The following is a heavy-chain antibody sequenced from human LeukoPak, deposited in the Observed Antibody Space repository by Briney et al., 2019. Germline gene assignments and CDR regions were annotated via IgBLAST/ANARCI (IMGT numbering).Heavy chain of an antibody. CDR2: ISSSSSYI. CDR1: GFTFSSCS. D-gene: IGHD6-19*01. J-gene: IGHJ4*02. V-gene: IGHV3-21*01. CDR3: ARALYNRGWYPDYFDS. Sequence: PGGSLRLSCAASGFTFSSCSMNWVRQAPGKGLEWVSSISSSSSYIYYADSVKGRFTISRDNAKNSLYLQMNSLRAGDTAIYYCARALYNRGWYPDYFDSWGQGALVTVSS.